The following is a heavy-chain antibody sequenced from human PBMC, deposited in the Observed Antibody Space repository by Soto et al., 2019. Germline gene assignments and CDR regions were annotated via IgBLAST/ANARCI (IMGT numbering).Heavy chain of an antibody. J-gene: IGHJ5*02. CDR3: ARVDRNYDFWSGYQYNNWFDP. Sequence: QVQLVQSGAEVKKPGASVKVSCKASGYTFTSYGISWVRQAPGQGLEWMGWISAYNGNTNYAQKLQGRVTMTTDTSTSTAYMELRSLRSDDTAVYYCARVDRNYDFWSGYQYNNWFDPRGQGTLVTVAS. CDR2: ISAYNGNT. V-gene: IGHV1-18*01. D-gene: IGHD3-3*01. CDR1: GYTFTSYG.